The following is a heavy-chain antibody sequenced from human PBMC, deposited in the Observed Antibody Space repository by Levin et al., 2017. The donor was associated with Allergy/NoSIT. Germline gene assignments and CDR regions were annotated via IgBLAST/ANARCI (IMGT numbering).Heavy chain of an antibody. V-gene: IGHV3-30*04. CDR1: GFTFSSYA. J-gene: IGHJ4*02. Sequence: GESLKISCAASGFTFSSYAMHWVRQAPGKGLEWVAVISYDGSNKYYADSVKGRFTISRDNSKNTLYLQMNSLRAEDTAVYYCARDGPEGIVVVTYPWGWGGYFDYWGQGTLVTVSS. CDR2: ISYDGSNK. CDR3: ARDGPEGIVVVTYPWGWGGYFDY. D-gene: IGHD3-22*01.